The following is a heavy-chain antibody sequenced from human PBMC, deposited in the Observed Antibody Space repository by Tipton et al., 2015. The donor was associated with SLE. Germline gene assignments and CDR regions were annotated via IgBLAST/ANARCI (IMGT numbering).Heavy chain of an antibody. CDR1: GFTFSSYS. D-gene: IGHD6-19*01. CDR3: APRVGIAVAGGSGDY. Sequence: SLRLSCAASGFTFSSYSMNWVRQAPGKGLEWVSYISSSSSTIYYADSVKGRFTISRDNAKNSLYLQMNSLRAEDTAVYYCAPRVGIAVAGGSGDYWGQGTLVTVSS. J-gene: IGHJ4*02. V-gene: IGHV3-48*01. CDR2: ISSSSSTI.